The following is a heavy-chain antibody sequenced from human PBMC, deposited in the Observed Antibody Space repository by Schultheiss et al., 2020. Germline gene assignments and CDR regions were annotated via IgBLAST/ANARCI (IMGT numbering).Heavy chain of an antibody. V-gene: IGHV4-39*07. Sequence: SETLSLTCTVSGGSVSSGSYYWGWIRQPPGKGLEWIGSIYYSGSTYYNPSLKSRVTISVDTSKNQFSLKLSSVTAADTAVYYCLRGTAHRWYYFDYWGQGTLVTVSS. D-gene: IGHD6-13*01. CDR3: LRGTAHRWYYFDY. CDR1: GGSVSSGSYY. CDR2: IYYSGST. J-gene: IGHJ4*02.